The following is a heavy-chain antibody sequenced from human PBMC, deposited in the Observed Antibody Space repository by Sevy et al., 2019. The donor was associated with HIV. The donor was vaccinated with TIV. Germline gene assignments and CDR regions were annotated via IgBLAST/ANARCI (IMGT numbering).Heavy chain of an antibody. CDR2: ISGSGGST. D-gene: IGHD3-22*01. V-gene: IGHV3-23*01. Sequence: GGSLRLSCAASGFTFNTYAMNWVRQAPGKGLQWVSGISGSGGSTYYAYSVKGRFTISRDNSKNTLYLQMNSLRAEDTAVYYCAKDYYDSSGYYPMDAFDIWGQGTMVTVSS. J-gene: IGHJ3*02. CDR3: AKDYYDSSGYYPMDAFDI. CDR1: GFTFNTYA.